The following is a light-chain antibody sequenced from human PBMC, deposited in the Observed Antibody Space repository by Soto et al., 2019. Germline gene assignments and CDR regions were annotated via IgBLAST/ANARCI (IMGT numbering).Light chain of an antibody. CDR1: QDIRGA. V-gene: IGKV1-13*02. CDR2: DVS. J-gene: IGKJ5*01. CDR3: QQFNSYPIT. Sequence: AIQVTQSPSSLSASVGDRVTITCRASQDIRGALAWYQQKPGKAPNLLIYDVSTLESGVPSRFSDSGSGTEFTLTISSLQPEDFGTYYCQQFNSYPITFGHGTRLEIK.